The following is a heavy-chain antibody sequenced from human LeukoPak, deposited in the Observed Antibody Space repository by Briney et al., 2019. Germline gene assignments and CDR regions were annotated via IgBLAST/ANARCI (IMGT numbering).Heavy chain of an antibody. D-gene: IGHD2-2*01. Sequence: ASVKVSCKASGGTFSSYAISWVRQAPGQGLEWMGRIIPIFGIANYAQKFQGRVTITVDKSTSTAYMELSSLRSEDTAVYYCARGNVVVPAATTFDYWGQGTLVTASS. CDR2: IIPIFGIA. V-gene: IGHV1-69*04. J-gene: IGHJ4*02. CDR3: ARGNVVVPAATTFDY. CDR1: GGTFSSYA.